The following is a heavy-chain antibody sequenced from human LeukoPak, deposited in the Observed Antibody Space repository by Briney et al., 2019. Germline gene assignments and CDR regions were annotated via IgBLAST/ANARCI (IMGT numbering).Heavy chain of an antibody. V-gene: IGHV3-23*01. J-gene: IGHJ4*02. D-gene: IGHD3-22*01. CDR2: ISGSGGST. Sequence: PGGSLRLSCAASGFTFSSYAMSWVRQAPGKGLEWVSAISGSGGSTYYADSVKGRITISRDNSKNTLYLQMNSLRAEDTAVYYCAKDYYDSSGYWYYFDYWGQGTLVTVSS. CDR3: AKDYYDSSGYWYYFDY. CDR1: GFTFSSYA.